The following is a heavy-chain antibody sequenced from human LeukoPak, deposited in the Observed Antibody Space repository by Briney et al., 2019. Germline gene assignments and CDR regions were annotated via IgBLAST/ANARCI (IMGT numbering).Heavy chain of an antibody. D-gene: IGHD6-13*01. J-gene: IGHJ4*02. V-gene: IGHV4-59*01. CDR3: ARAGSGWSYDY. Sequence: SETLSLTCTVSGGSISSYHWSWIRQPPGKGLEWIGHIYYFGSTNYNPSLKNRDTVSVDTSKSQFSLKLTSVTAADTAVYYCARAGSGWSYDYWDQGTLVTVSS. CDR1: GGSISSYH. CDR2: IYYFGST.